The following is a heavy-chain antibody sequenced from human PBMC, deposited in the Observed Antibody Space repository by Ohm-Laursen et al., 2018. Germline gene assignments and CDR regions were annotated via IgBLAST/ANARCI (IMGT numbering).Heavy chain of an antibody. CDR1: GFTFSSYS. J-gene: IGHJ3*02. V-gene: IGHV3-21*01. CDR2: ISSSSSYI. CDR3: ARDPPRYYYDSSGYYNDAFDI. D-gene: IGHD3-22*01. Sequence: SLRLSCSASGFTFSSYSMNWVRQAPGKGLEWVSSISSSSSYIYYADSVKGRFTISRDNAKNSLYLQMNSLRAEDTAVYYCARDPPRYYYDSSGYYNDAFDIWGQGTMVTVSS.